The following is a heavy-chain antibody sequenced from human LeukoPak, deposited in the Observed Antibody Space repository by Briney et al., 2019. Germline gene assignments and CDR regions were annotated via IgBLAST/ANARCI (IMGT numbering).Heavy chain of an antibody. CDR3: AIHHIAVAGTGLGY. V-gene: IGHV3-21*01. J-gene: IGHJ4*02. D-gene: IGHD6-19*01. CDR1: GFTFSSYA. Sequence: GGSLRLSCAASGFTFSSYAMSWVRQAPGKGLEWVSSISSSSSYIYYADSVKGRFTISRDNAKNSLYLQMNSLRAEDTAVYYCAIHHIAVAGTGLGYWGQGTLVTVSS. CDR2: ISSSSSYI.